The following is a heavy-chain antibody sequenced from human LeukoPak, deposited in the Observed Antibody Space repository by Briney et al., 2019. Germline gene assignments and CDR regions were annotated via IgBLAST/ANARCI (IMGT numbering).Heavy chain of an antibody. CDR1: GFTFSSYW. V-gene: IGHV3-7*01. CDR2: IKQDGSEK. CDR3: ARNTYYYDSSGYWAYDY. J-gene: IGHJ4*02. D-gene: IGHD3-22*01. Sequence: GGSLRLSCAASGFTFSSYWMSWVRQAPGKGLGWVANIKQDGSEKYYVDSVKGRFTISRDNAKNSLYLQMNSLRAEDTAVYYCARNTYYYDSSGYWAYDYWGQGTLVTVSS.